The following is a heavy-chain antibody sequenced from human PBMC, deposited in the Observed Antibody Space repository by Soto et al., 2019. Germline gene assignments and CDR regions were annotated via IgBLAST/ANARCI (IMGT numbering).Heavy chain of an antibody. Sequence: SVKVSCKASGGTFSSYTIAWVRQAAGQGLEWMGGIIPIFGTPDYAQKFQGRVTITADVSTSTVYMELGSLRSEDTAVYYCARVFPPDHFDVGPPPYYFAYWGQGTLVTVSS. V-gene: IGHV1-69*13. D-gene: IGHD3-10*02. CDR3: ARVFPPDHFDVGPPPYYFAY. J-gene: IGHJ4*02. CDR2: IIPIFGTP. CDR1: GGTFSSYT.